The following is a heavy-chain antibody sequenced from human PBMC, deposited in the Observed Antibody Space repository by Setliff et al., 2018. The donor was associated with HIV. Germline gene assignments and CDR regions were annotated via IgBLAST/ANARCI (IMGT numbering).Heavy chain of an antibody. CDR3: ARVHQYDVYVQNRAFDI. CDR2: TYYRSKWSN. J-gene: IGHJ3*02. V-gene: IGHV6-1*01. Sequence: SQTLSLTCAISGDSVSSNTAAWNWIRQSPSRGLEWLGRTYYRSKWSNDYAVSVKSRITINPDTSKNQFSLQLNSVTPEDTAVYYCARVHQYDVYVQNRAFDIWGQGTMVTVSS. CDR1: GDSVSSNTAA. D-gene: IGHD3-3*01.